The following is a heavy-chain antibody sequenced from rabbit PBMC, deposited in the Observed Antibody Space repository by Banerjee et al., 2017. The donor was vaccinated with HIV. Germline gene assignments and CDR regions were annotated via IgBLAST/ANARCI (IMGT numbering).Heavy chain of an antibody. V-gene: IGHV1S45*01. CDR1: GFSFSNKYV. D-gene: IGHD4-1*01. CDR3: ARDLAGVIGWNFNL. Sequence: QEQLEESGGDLVKPEGSLTLTCTASGFSFSNKYVMCWVRQAPGKGLEWIACIAAGSDGRTYYASWATGRFTISRTSSTTVALQMTSLTAADTATYFCARDLAGVIGWNFNLWGQGTLVTV. CDR2: IAAGSDGRT. J-gene: IGHJ4*01.